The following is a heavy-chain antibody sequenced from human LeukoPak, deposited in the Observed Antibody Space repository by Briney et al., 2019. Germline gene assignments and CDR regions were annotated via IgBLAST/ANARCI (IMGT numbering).Heavy chain of an antibody. J-gene: IGHJ4*02. CDR1: GFTFSSYA. Sequence: PGGSLRLSCAASGFTFSSYAMHWVRQAPGKGLEWVAVISYDGSNKYYADSVKGRFTISKDNSKNTLYLQMNSLRAEDTAVYYCARDGNGSSGYYFDYWGQGTLVTVSS. D-gene: IGHD3-22*01. CDR3: ARDGNGSSGYYFDY. CDR2: ISYDGSNK. V-gene: IGHV3-30-3*01.